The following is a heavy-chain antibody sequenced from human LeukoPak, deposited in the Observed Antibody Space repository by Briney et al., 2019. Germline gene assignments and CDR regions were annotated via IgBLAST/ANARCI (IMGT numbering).Heavy chain of an antibody. CDR3: ARRSNEGLDS. Sequence: SETLSLTCTVSGGSISSSSYYWGWIRQPPGKGLEWIGSIYYSGSTYYNPSLKSRVTISVDTSKNQFSLKLSSVTAADAAVYYCARRSNEGLDSWGQGTLVTVSS. CDR2: IYYSGST. J-gene: IGHJ5*01. CDR1: GGSISSSSYY. D-gene: IGHD1-1*01. V-gene: IGHV4-39*07.